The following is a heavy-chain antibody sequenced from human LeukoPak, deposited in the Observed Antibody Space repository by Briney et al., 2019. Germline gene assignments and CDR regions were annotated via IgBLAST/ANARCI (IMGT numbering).Heavy chain of an antibody. CDR3: ARGGWREKLGSWVY. V-gene: IGHV4-39*07. CDR2: INHSGST. D-gene: IGHD2-15*01. Sequence: PSETLSLTCTVSGGSISSSTYYWGWIRQPPGKGLEWIGEINHSGSTNYNPSLKSRVTISVDTSKNQFSLKLSSVTAADTAVYYCARGGWREKLGSWVYWGQGTLVTVSS. J-gene: IGHJ4*02. CDR1: GGSISSSTYY.